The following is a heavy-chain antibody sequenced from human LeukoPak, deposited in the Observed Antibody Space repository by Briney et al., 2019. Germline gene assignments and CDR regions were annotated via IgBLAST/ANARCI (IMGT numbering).Heavy chain of an antibody. V-gene: IGHV4-4*07. CDR1: GGSISSYY. CDR2: ISTSGST. D-gene: IGHD2-21*02. J-gene: IGHJ4*02. CDR3: ARVAYCGGDCRYFDY. Sequence: SETLSLTCTVSGGSISSYYWSWIRQPAGKGLEWIGRISTSGSTNYNPSLKSRVTMSVDTSKNQFSLKLSSVTAANTAVYYCARVAYCGGDCRYFDYWGQGTLVTVSS.